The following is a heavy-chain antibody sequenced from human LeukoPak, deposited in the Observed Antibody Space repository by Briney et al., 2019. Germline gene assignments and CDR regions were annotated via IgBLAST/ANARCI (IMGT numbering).Heavy chain of an antibody. J-gene: IGHJ6*03. CDR3: ARGRVDSGCDLGDYYYYMDV. Sequence: SVKVSCKASGGTFSSYAISWVRQAPGQGLEWMGGIIPIFGTANYAQKFQGRVTITADESTSTAYMELSSLRSEDTAVYYCARGRVDSGCDLGDYYYYMDVWGKGTTVTVSS. CDR1: GGTFSSYA. D-gene: IGHD5-12*01. V-gene: IGHV1-69*01. CDR2: IIPIFGTA.